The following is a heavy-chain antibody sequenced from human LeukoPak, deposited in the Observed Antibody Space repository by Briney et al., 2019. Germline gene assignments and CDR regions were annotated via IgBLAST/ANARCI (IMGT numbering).Heavy chain of an antibody. Sequence: GGSLRLSCAASGFTFSSYAMSWVRQAPGKGLEWVSAISGSGGSTYYADSVKGRFTISRDNAKNSLYLQMNSLRAEDTAVYYCARDYYDSSGYYYGRYFDYWGQGTLVTVSS. CDR1: GFTFSSYA. J-gene: IGHJ4*02. CDR2: ISGSGGST. D-gene: IGHD3-22*01. V-gene: IGHV3-23*01. CDR3: ARDYYDSSGYYYGRYFDY.